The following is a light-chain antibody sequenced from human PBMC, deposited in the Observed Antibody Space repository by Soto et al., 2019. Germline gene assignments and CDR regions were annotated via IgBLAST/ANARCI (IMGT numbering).Light chain of an antibody. Sequence: QPVLTQPPSVSGAPGQRVTISCTGSSSNIGAGYDVHWYQQLPGTAPKLLIYGNSNRPSGVPDRFSGSKSGTSASLAITGLKAEDGADYYCQSYDSSLRGVFGGGTKLTVL. V-gene: IGLV1-40*01. CDR3: QSYDSSLRGV. CDR2: GNS. J-gene: IGLJ3*02. CDR1: SSNIGAGYD.